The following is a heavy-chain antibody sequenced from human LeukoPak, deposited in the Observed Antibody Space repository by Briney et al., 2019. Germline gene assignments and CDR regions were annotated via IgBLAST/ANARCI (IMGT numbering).Heavy chain of an antibody. CDR1: GGSISSSSYY. D-gene: IGHD3-22*01. V-gene: IGHV4-39*07. CDR2: IYHSGST. J-gene: IGHJ3*02. Sequence: PSETLSLTCTVSGGSISSSSYYWGWIRQPPGKGLEWIGSIYHSGSTYYNPSLKSRVTISVDTSKNQFSLKLSSVTAADTAVYYCARGMIVQLPTSPASDAFDIWGQGTMVTVSS. CDR3: ARGMIVQLPTSPASDAFDI.